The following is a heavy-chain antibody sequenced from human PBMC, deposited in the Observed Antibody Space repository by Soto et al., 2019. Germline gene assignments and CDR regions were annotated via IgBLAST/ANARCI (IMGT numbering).Heavy chain of an antibody. Sequence: QVQLVQSGAEVKKPGSSVRVSCKASGGTFSSYAISWVRQAPGQGLEWMGGIIPIFGTENYAQKFQGRVTITADESTSPAYMELSSLRSEDTAVYYCARDRIAGSKSYYGMDVWGQGTTVTVSS. D-gene: IGHD6-13*01. V-gene: IGHV1-69*01. J-gene: IGHJ6*02. CDR1: GGTFSSYA. CDR2: IIPIFGTE. CDR3: ARDRIAGSKSYYGMDV.